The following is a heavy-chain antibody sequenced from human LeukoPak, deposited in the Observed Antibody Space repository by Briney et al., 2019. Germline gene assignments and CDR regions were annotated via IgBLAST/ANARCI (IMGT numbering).Heavy chain of an antibody. CDR1: GFTFSDYY. CDR2: ISSSGSTI. CDR3: ARGQSRAVVVPAAMVGLDYYYYYGMDV. V-gene: IGHV3-11*01. Sequence: GGSLRLSCAASGFTFSDYYMSWIRQAPGKGLEWVSYISSSGSTIYYADSVKGRFTFSRDNAKNSLYLQMNSLRAEDTAVYYCARGQSRAVVVPAAMVGLDYYYYYGMDVWGQGTTVTVSS. J-gene: IGHJ6*02. D-gene: IGHD2-2*01.